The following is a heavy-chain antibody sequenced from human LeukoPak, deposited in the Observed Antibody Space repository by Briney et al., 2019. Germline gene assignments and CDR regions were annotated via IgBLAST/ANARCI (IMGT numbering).Heavy chain of an antibody. Sequence: ASVKVSCKASGYTFTTYGISWVRQAPGQGLEWMGWISGYNGDTNSAQKFQGRVTMTTDTATNTAYMELRSLRSDDTAVYYCARGEGSRSWLRPQTPFDYWGQGTLVTVSS. V-gene: IGHV1-18*01. CDR2: ISGYNGDT. D-gene: IGHD6-13*01. CDR3: ARGEGSRSWLRPQTPFDY. CDR1: GYTFTTYG. J-gene: IGHJ4*02.